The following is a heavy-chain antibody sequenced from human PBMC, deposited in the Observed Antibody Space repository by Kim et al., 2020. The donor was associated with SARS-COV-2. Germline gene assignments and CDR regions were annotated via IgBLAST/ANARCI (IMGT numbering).Heavy chain of an antibody. CDR3: TRDYGDYWFDP. Sequence: TYYNPSLKSRITLSVDTSKNQFSLRLRSVTAADTAVYYCTRDYGDYWFDPWGQGTLVTVSS. V-gene: IGHV4-39*02. J-gene: IGHJ5*02. D-gene: IGHD4-17*01. CDR2: T.